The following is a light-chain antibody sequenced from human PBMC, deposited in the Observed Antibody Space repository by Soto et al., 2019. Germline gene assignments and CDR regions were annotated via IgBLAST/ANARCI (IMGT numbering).Light chain of an antibody. V-gene: IGKV3-15*01. CDR1: QNVLSD. CDR3: QQYRSWPRT. J-gene: IGKJ1*01. Sequence: DIVMTQSPDSLAVSLGERATINCKSSQNVLSDLAWYQQKPGQAPRLLVYGATTRATDAPAKFRGRGSGTEFSLTISSLQSEDSATYYCQQYRSWPRTFGQGSKVEI. CDR2: GAT.